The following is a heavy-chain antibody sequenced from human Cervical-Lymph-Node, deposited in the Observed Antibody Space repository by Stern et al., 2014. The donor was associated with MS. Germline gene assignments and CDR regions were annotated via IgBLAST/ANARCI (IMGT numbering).Heavy chain of an antibody. V-gene: IGHV3-53*01. CDR1: GFTVSRDY. J-gene: IGHJ4*02. D-gene: IGHD1-1*01. Sequence: VQLVQSGGGVIQPGGSLRLSCTASGFTVSRDYMTWVRQAPGQGLKWVSLITNVGSTFYTDSVKGRFTISRDDSKNTVYLHMTSLRAEDTAMYYCARDTSSPERSDWWGQGTLVTVSS. CDR2: ITNVGST. CDR3: ARDTSSPERSDW.